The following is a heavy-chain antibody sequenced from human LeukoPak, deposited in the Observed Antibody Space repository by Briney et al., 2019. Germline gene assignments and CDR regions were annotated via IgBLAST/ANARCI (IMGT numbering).Heavy chain of an antibody. J-gene: IGHJ5*02. V-gene: IGHV4-61*05. D-gene: IGHD3-22*01. CDR1: GGSISSSSYY. CDR3: ARHRNYYDSSNWFDP. Sequence: PSETLSLTCTVSGGSISSSSYYWSWIRQPPGKGLEWIGYIYYSGSTNYNPSLKSRVTISVDTSKNQFSLKLSSVTAADTAVYYCARHRNYYDSSNWFDPWGQGTLVTVSS. CDR2: IYYSGST.